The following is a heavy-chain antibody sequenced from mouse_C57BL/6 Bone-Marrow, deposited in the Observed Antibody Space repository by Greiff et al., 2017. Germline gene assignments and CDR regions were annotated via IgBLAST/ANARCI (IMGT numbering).Heavy chain of an antibody. CDR3: AYGNYWYFDV. CDR2: ISYDGSN. Sequence: KLQESGPGLVKPSQSLSLTCSVTGYSITSGYYWNWIRQFPGNKLEWMGYISYDGSNNYNPSLKNRISITRDTSKNQFFLKLNSVTTEDTATYYCAYGNYWYFDVWGAGTTVTVSS. J-gene: IGHJ1*01. D-gene: IGHD2-1*01. V-gene: IGHV3-6*02. CDR1: GYSITSGYY.